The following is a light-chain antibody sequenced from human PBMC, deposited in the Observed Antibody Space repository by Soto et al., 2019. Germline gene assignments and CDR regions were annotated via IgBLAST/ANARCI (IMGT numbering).Light chain of an antibody. Sequence: QSVLTQPPSASGTPGQRVTISCSGSSSNIGSNYVYWYQQLPGTVPQLLIYRNSERPSGVPDRFSGSKSGTSASLAISGLRSEDEADYYCAAWDDSLRSVVFGGGTKLTVL. V-gene: IGLV1-47*01. J-gene: IGLJ2*01. CDR3: AAWDDSLRSVV. CDR1: SSNIGSNY. CDR2: RNS.